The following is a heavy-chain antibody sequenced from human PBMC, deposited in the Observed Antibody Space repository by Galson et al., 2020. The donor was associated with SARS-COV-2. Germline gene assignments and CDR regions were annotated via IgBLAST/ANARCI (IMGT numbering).Heavy chain of an antibody. J-gene: IGHJ4*02. D-gene: IGHD3-3*01. Sequence: ASVKVPCKVSGYTLTELSMHWVRQAPGKGLEWMGGFDPEDGETIYAQKFQGRVTMTEDTSTDTAYMELSSLRSEDTAVYYCATERIGYYDRLFDYWGQVTLFTVSS. CDR3: ATERIGYYDRLFDY. CDR2: FDPEDGET. CDR1: GYTLTELS. V-gene: IGHV1-24*01.